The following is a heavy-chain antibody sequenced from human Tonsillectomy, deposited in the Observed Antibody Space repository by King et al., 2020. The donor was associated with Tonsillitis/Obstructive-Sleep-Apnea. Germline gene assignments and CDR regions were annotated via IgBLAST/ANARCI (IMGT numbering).Heavy chain of an antibody. CDR2: ISHSGST. J-gene: IGHJ6*02. D-gene: IGHD1/OR15-1a*01. Sequence: VQLQQWGAGLLKPSETLSLTCGVYGGSFSGYNWSWIRQPPGKGLEWIGEISHSGSTNYNPSLKSRVTISVDTSKNHFSLKLSSVTAADTAVYYCARGNNNYGMDVWGQGTTVTVSS. CDR1: GGSFSGYN. CDR3: ARGNNNYGMDV. V-gene: IGHV4-34*01.